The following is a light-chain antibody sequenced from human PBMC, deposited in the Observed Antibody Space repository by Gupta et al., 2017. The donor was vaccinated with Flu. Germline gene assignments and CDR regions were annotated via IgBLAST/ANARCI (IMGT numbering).Light chain of an antibody. CDR2: FVS. Sequence: DIVVTQSPLSLPVTPGEPASISCRSSQSLLRSNGHTYLDWYLQKPGQSPQLLIYFVSNRASGVPDRFSGSGAGTDFTLKISTVEAYDVGVYYCMQSVQSPFTFGQGTRLEIK. V-gene: IGKV2-28*01. J-gene: IGKJ5*01. CDR1: QSLLRSNGHTY. CDR3: MQSVQSPFT.